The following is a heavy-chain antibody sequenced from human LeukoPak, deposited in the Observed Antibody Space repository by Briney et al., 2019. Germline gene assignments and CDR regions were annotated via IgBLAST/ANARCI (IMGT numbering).Heavy chain of an antibody. J-gene: IGHJ4*02. CDR3: ARLDFTYSWASSSLFAFDY. V-gene: IGHV4-34*01. D-gene: IGHD6-13*01. CDR1: GGSFSDYY. Sequence: PSETLSLTCGVYGGSFSDYYWSWIRQPPGKGLEWIGEINHSGSTNYNPSLKSRVTISVDTSKNQFSLKLTSVTAADTAVYYCARLDFTYSWASSSLFAFDYWGQGTLVTVSS. CDR2: INHSGST.